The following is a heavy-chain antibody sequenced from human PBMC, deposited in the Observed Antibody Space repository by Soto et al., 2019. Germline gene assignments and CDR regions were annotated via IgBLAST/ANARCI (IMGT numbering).Heavy chain of an antibody. CDR2: IEHSGTT. CDR1: GGSFSGYY. D-gene: IGHD2-15*01. CDR3: ARGIQVDAPGTHFLDS. Sequence: SETLSLTCAVYGGSFSGYYWTWIRQAPGKGLEWIGEIEHSGTTNGNAFLKSRVSILVDTSKNQFSLKLMSVTAADTAVYYCARGIQVDAPGTHFLDSWSLGTPVTVSS. J-gene: IGHJ4*02. V-gene: IGHV4-34*01.